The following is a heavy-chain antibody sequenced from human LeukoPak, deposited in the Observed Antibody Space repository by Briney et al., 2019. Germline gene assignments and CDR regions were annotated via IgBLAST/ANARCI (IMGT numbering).Heavy chain of an antibody. Sequence: GGSLRLSCAASGFTFSSYSMNWVRQAPGKGLEWVSSISSSSSYIYYADSVKGRFTISRDNAKNSLYLQMNSLRAEDTAVYYCARYCSSTSCYLSDYWGQGTLVTLSS. D-gene: IGHD2-2*01. J-gene: IGHJ4*02. CDR2: ISSSSSYI. V-gene: IGHV3-21*01. CDR1: GFTFSSYS. CDR3: ARYCSSTSCYLSDY.